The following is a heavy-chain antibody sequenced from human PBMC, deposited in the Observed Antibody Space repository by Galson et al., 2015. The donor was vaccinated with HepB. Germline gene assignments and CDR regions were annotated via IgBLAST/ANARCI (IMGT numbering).Heavy chain of an antibody. Sequence: SVKVSCKASGYTFTSYGISWVRQAPGQGLEWMGWISAYNGNTNYAQKLQGRVTMTTDTSTSTVYMELRSLRSDDTAVYYWAREFGITILHYGMDVWGQGTTVTVSS. V-gene: IGHV1-18*04. CDR3: AREFGITILHYGMDV. CDR1: GYTFTSYG. J-gene: IGHJ6*02. CDR2: ISAYNGNT. D-gene: IGHD3-9*01.